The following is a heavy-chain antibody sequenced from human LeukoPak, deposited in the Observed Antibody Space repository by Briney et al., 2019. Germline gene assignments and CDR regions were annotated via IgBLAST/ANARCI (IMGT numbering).Heavy chain of an antibody. CDR1: GYTFTGYY. D-gene: IGHD6-19*01. CDR2: INPNSGGT. J-gene: IGHJ4*02. V-gene: IGHV1-2*06. Sequence: PVASVKVSCKASGYTFTGYYMHWVRQAPGQGLEWMGRINPNSGGTNYAQKFQGRVTMTRDTSISTAYMELSRLRSDDTAVYYCARDRSSGWDNFDYWGQGTLVTVSS. CDR3: ARDRSSGWDNFDY.